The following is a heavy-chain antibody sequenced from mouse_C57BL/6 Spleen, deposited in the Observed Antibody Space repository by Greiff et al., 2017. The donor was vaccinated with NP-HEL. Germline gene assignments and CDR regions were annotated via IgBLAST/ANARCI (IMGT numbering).Heavy chain of an antibody. CDR2: IYPGSGNT. V-gene: IGHV1-76*01. CDR1: GYTFTDYY. J-gene: IGHJ1*03. CDR3: ARDLITAVVARYWYFDV. D-gene: IGHD1-1*01. Sequence: VQLQQSGAELVRPGASVKLSCKASGYTFTDYYINWVKQRPGQGLEWIARIYPGSGNTYYNEKFKGKATLTAEKSSSTAYMQLSSLTSEDSAVYFCARDLITAVVARYWYFDVWGTGTTVTVSS.